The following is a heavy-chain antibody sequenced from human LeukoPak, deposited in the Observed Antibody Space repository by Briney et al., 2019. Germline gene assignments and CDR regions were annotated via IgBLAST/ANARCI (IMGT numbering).Heavy chain of an antibody. V-gene: IGHV1-18*01. CDR2: ISAYNGDT. CDR3: ARDPSNSSGWYIFFDF. J-gene: IGHJ4*02. Sequence: GAPVKVSCKASGYTFTRYGITWVRQAPGQGLEWMGWISAYNGDTKYAQKLQGRVTMTTDTSTSTAYMELRSLRSDDTAVYYCARDPSNSSGWYIFFDFWGQGTLVAVSS. CDR1: GYTFTRYG. D-gene: IGHD6-19*01.